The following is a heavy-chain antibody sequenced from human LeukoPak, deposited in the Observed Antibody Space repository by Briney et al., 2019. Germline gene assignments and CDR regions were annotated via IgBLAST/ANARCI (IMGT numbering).Heavy chain of an antibody. V-gene: IGHV3-72*01. CDR2: ARKKANSYST. D-gene: IGHD4-17*01. CDR3: VRVGTTHYLDY. CDR1: GFTFSDHY. J-gene: IGHJ4*02. Sequence: GGSLRLSCAASGFTFSDHYMDWVRQAPGKGLEWVGLARKKANSYSTEYAASVKGRFTISRDDSKNALYLQMDRLKTEDTAVYYCVRVGTTHYLDYWGQGTLVTVSS.